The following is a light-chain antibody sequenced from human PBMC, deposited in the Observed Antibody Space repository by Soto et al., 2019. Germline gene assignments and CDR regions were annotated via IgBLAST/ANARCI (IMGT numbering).Light chain of an antibody. V-gene: IGKV2-28*01. CDR1: QSLLGSNGHNY. CDR2: MAS. Sequence: DTAMTQSPLSLPVTPGEPASISCRSSQSLLGSNGHNYLNWYLQKPGQSPQLLIYMASIRASGVPDRFSGSGSGTDFTLKISRVEAEDAGVYFCMRALQIPAFGQGTKVEIK. CDR3: MRALQIPA. J-gene: IGKJ1*01.